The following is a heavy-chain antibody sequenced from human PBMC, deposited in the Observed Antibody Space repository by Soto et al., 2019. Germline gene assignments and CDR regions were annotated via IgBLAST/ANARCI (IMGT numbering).Heavy chain of an antibody. CDR3: ARDLWGFDP. V-gene: IGHV4-59*01. CDR2: IYYSGST. CDR1: GGSISTYY. D-gene: IGHD3-10*01. J-gene: IGHJ5*02. Sequence: SETLSLTCTVSGGSISTYYWSWIRQPPGKGLEWIGYIYYSGSTNYNPSLKSRVTISVDTSKNQFSLKLSSVTAADTAVYYCARDLWGFDPWGQGTLVTVSS.